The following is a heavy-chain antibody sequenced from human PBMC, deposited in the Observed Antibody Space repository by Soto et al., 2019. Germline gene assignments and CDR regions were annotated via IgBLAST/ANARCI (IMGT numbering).Heavy chain of an antibody. D-gene: IGHD1-1*01. CDR3: ARGRVHLNDY. Sequence: GGSLRLSCAASGFTFSSYGMHWVRQAPGKGLEWVALIWFDGSNKYYADSVKGSFTISRDNSKNTLYLEMNSLRAVDTAVYYCARGRVHLNDYWGREPWSPSPQ. CDR1: GFTFSSYG. CDR2: IWFDGSNK. J-gene: IGHJ4*02. V-gene: IGHV3-33*01.